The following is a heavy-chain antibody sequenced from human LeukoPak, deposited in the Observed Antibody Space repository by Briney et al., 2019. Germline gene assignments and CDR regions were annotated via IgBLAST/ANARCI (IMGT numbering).Heavy chain of an antibody. J-gene: IGHJ4*02. Sequence: GGSLRLSCAASGFTFSSYWMHWVRQAPGKGLVWVSRINSDGSSTSYADSVKGRFTISRHNSKNTLYLQMNSLRDEDSAVYYCARAQPLAYCGSDCYLDYWGQGTLVTVSS. CDR3: ARAQPLAYCGSDCYLDY. CDR2: INSDGSST. V-gene: IGHV3-74*01. D-gene: IGHD2-21*02. CDR1: GFTFSSYW.